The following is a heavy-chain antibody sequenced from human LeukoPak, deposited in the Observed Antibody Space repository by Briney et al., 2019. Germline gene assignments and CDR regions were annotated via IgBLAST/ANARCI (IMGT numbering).Heavy chain of an antibody. Sequence: GGSLRLSCAASGFTVSSNYMSWVRRAPGKGLEWVSAISGSGGSTYYADSVKGRFTISRDNSKNTLYLQMNSLRAEDTAVYYCAKEAGVTRAFDIWGQGTMVTVSS. CDR2: ISGSGGST. CDR1: GFTVSSNY. J-gene: IGHJ3*02. D-gene: IGHD2-21*02. CDR3: AKEAGVTRAFDI. V-gene: IGHV3-23*01.